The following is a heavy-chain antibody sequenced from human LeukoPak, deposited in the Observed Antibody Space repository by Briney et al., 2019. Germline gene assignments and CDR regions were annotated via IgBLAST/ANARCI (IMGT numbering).Heavy chain of an antibody. CDR1: GLSFRDYA. D-gene: IGHD3-22*01. V-gene: IGHV3-23*01. J-gene: IGHJ3*02. Sequence: GGSLRLSCAASGLSFRDYAMSWVRQAPGKGLEWVSVISHNGDTTRYADSVKGRFTISRDNSKSTLYLQMNSLRADDTAEYYCARRGPASDYYYKGGFDIWGQGTMVTVSS. CDR2: ISHNGDTT. CDR3: ARRGPASDYYYKGGFDI.